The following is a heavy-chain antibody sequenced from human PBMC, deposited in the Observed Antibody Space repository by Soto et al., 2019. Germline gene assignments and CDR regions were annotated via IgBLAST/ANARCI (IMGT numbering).Heavy chain of an antibody. CDR2: ISGSGDRT. J-gene: IGHJ4*02. CDR1: GFTFSSYA. D-gene: IGHD3-16*02. V-gene: IGHV3-23*01. CDR3: AKASTYEYVWGSFRYYFDN. Sequence: GGSLRLSCAASGFTFSSYAMSWVRQAPGKGLEWVSGISGSGDRTHYADSVKGRFTISRDNFKNTLYLQMDSLRAEDTAVYYCAKASTYEYVWGSFRYYFDNWGQGTLVTAPQ.